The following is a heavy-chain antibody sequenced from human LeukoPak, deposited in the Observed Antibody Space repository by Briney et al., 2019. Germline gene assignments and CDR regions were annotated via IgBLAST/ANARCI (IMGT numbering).Heavy chain of an antibody. Sequence: ASVKVSCKASGYTFTSYGISWVRQAPGQGLEWMGWISAYNGNTNYAQKLQGRVTMTTDTSTSTAYMELRSPRSDDTAVYYCARDLRGVLIGPDAFDIWGQGTMVTVSS. V-gene: IGHV1-18*01. J-gene: IGHJ3*02. CDR2: ISAYNGNT. CDR1: GYTFTSYG. D-gene: IGHD3-10*01. CDR3: ARDLRGVLIGPDAFDI.